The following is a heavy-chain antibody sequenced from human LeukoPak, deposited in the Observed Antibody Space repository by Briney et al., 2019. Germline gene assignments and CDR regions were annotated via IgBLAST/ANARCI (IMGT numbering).Heavy chain of an antibody. J-gene: IGHJ1*01. CDR2: ISYDGSNK. Sequence: PGRSLRLSCAASGFTFSSYAMHWVRQAPGKGLEWVAVISYDGSNKYYADSVKGRFTISRDNPKNTLYLQMNSLRAEDTAVYYCARDKFSSTGQYFQHWGQGTLVTVSS. CDR3: ARDKFSSTGQYFQH. D-gene: IGHD2-2*01. CDR1: GFTFSSYA. V-gene: IGHV3-30*04.